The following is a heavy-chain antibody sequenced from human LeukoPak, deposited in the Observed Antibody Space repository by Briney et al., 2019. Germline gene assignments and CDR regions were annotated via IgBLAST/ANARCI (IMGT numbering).Heavy chain of an antibody. CDR3: ARSYSSSWRSPFDY. CDR2: IYYSGNT. V-gene: IGHV4-39*07. CDR1: GGSISNYY. D-gene: IGHD6-13*01. Sequence: PSETLSLTCTVSGGSISNYYWGWIRQAPGKGLEWIGSIYYSGNTYYNPSLKSRVTISVDTSKKQFSLKMNSVTAADTAIYYCARSYSSSWRSPFDYWGQGTLVTVSS. J-gene: IGHJ4*02.